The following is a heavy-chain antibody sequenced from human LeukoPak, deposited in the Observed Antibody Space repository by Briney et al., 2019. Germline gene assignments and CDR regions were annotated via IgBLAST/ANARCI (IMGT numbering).Heavy chain of an antibody. CDR1: ALTLISCE. D-gene: IGHD5-18*01. CDR3: ARARGHRRYGFDY. V-gene: IGHV3-48*03. Sequence: GWSLTLSCAASALTLISCERMWINQGPGKGRGSVSYISGSDDTIYYADSVKGRFTVSRDNAKNSLFLQMNSLRVEDTAVYYCARARGHRRYGFDYWGQGTLVTVSS. J-gene: IGHJ4*02. CDR2: ISGSDDTI.